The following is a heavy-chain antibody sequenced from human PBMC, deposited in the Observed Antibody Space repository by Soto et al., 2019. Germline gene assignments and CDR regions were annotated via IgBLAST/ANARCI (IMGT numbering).Heavy chain of an antibody. CDR3: ARQGFGALHGLVHV. CDR2: VHYSWGS. D-gene: IGHD3-10*01. J-gene: IGHJ6*02. Sequence: SETLSLTCTVSGGSISSYHWSWIRQTPGKGLEWIGYVHYSWGSNYNPSLKSRVAISLDTSKSQFSLKLTSVTATDTAVYYCARQGFGALHGLVHVWGQGTTVTVS. V-gene: IGHV4-59*08. CDR1: GGSISSYH.